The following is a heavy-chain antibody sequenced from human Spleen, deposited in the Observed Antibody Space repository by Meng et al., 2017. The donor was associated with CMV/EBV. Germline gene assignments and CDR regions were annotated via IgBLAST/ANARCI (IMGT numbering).Heavy chain of an antibody. J-gene: IGHJ4*02. CDR2: INPNSGGT. D-gene: IGHD6-13*01. CDR1: GYTFTGYY. CDR3: ASVHAAGTFVGYYFDY. V-gene: IGHV1-2*02. Sequence: ASVKVSCKASGYTFTGYYMHWVRQAPGQGLEWMGWINPNSGGTNYAQKLQGRVTMTRDTSISTAYMELIRLRSDDTAVYYCASVHAAGTFVGYYFDYWGQGTLVTVSS.